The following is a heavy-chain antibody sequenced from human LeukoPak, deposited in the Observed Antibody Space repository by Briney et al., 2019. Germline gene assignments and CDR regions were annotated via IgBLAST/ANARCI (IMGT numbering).Heavy chain of an antibody. CDR3: ARYSSSWYLYDY. D-gene: IGHD6-13*01. V-gene: IGHV1-18*01. J-gene: IGHJ4*02. CDR2: IIAYNGNT. CDR1: GYSFTTYG. Sequence: ASVKVSCKASGYSFTTYGFSWMRQAPGQGLEWMGIIAYNGNTYYAENLQGRVTMTTDSSTNTAYMELRNLRSDYTAVYYCARYSSSWYLYDYWGQGTLVTVSS.